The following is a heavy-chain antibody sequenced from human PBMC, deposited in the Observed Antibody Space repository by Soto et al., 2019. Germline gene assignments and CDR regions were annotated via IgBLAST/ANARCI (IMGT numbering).Heavy chain of an antibody. V-gene: IGHV1-3*01. D-gene: IGHD2-2*01. Sequence: GASVNVSCKASGYTFTSYAMHWVRQAPGQRLEWMGWINAGNGNTKYSQKFQGRVTITRDTSASTAYMELSSLRSEDTAVYYCARITTSYYFDYWGQGTLVTVSS. CDR2: INAGNGNT. CDR3: ARITTSYYFDY. CDR1: GYTFTSYA. J-gene: IGHJ4*02.